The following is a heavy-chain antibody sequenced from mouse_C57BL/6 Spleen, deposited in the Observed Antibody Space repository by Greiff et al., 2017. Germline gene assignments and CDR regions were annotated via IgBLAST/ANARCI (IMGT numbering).Heavy chain of an antibody. Sequence: EVQLQQSGPELVKPGASVKISCKASGYSFTGYYMNWVKQSPEKSLEWIGEINPSTGGTTYNQKFKAKATLTVDKSSSTAYMQLKSLTSADSAVYYCASKEDGTPWFAYWGQGTLVTVSA. D-gene: IGHD4-1*01. CDR3: ASKEDGTPWFAY. CDR1: GYSFTGYY. J-gene: IGHJ3*01. CDR2: INPSTGGT. V-gene: IGHV1-42*01.